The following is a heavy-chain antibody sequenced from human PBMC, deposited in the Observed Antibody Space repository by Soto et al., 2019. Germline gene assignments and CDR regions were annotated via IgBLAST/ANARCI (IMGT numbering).Heavy chain of an antibody. CDR3: ARQAYYDFWGGYLLDY. V-gene: IGHV4-39*01. J-gene: IGHJ4*02. CDR1: GGSISSSSYY. D-gene: IGHD3-3*01. Sequence: SETLSLTCTVSGGSISSSSYYWGWIRQPPGKGLEWIGSIYYSGSTYYNPSLKSRVTISVDTSKNQFSLKLSSVTAADPAVYYCARQAYYDFWGGYLLDYWGQGTLVTVSS. CDR2: IYYSGST.